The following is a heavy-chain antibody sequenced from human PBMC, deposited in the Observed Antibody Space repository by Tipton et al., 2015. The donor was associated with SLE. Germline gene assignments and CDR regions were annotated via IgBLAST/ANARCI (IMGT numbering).Heavy chain of an antibody. Sequence: SLRLSCAASGFTFSSYSMNWVRQAPGKGLEWVSSISSSSSYIYYADSVKGRFTISRDNAKNSLYLQVNSLRAEDTAVYYCARTAARYYFDYWGPGTLFTVSS. D-gene: IGHD6-6*01. CDR3: ARTAARYYFDY. J-gene: IGHJ4*02. V-gene: IGHV3-21*01. CDR1: GFTFSSYS. CDR2: ISSSSSYI.